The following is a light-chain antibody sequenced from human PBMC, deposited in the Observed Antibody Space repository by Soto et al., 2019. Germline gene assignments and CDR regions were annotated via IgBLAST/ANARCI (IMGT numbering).Light chain of an antibody. CDR1: SSDVGGYNY. CDR3: SSYTTSNTLV. Sequence: QSALTQPVSVSGSPGQSITISCTGTSSDVGGYNYVSWYQQFPGKAPKLMIYEVSNRPSGVSDRFSGSKSGNTASLTISGLQAEDEANYYCSSYTTSNTLVFGGGTKLTVL. V-gene: IGLV2-14*01. CDR2: EVS. J-gene: IGLJ3*02.